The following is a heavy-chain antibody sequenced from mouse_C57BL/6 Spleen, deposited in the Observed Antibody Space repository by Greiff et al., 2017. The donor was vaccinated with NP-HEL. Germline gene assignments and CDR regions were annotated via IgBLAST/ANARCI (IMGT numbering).Heavy chain of an antibody. CDR2: IDPSDSYT. Sequence: QVQLQQPGAELVMPGASVKLSCKASGYTFTSYWMHWVKQRPGQGLEWIGEIDPSDSYTNYNQKFKGKSTLTVDKSSSTAYMQLSSLTSEDSAVYYWARGNSNYERGAMDYWGQGTSVTVSS. J-gene: IGHJ4*01. D-gene: IGHD2-5*01. CDR3: ARGNSNYERGAMDY. V-gene: IGHV1-69*01. CDR1: GYTFTSYW.